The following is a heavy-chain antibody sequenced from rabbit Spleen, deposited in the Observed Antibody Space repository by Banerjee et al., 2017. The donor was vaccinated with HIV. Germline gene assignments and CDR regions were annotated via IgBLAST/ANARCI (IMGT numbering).Heavy chain of an antibody. V-gene: IGHV1S45*01. CDR3: ARRVSGSGGYDL. D-gene: IGHD1-1*01. CDR1: GVSFSGDSY. Sequence: QEQLEESGGDLVKPGASLTLTCIASGVSFSGDSYMCWVRQAPGKGLEWIVCIDSGSSGFTYFASWAKGRFTISKTSSTTVTLQMTSLTAADTATYFCARRVSGSGGYDLWGQGTLVT. J-gene: IGHJ3*01. CDR2: IDSGSSGFT.